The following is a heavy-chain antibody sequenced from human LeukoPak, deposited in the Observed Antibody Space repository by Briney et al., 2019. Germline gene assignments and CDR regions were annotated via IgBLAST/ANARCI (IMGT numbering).Heavy chain of an antibody. Sequence: SETLSLTCTVSGGSISSYYWSWIRQPPGKGLEWIGYIYYSGSTNYNPSLKSRVTISVDTSKNQFSLQLNSVTPEDTAVYYCARGGAGSFIYWGQGILVTVSS. J-gene: IGHJ4*02. V-gene: IGHV4-59*12. CDR1: GGSISSYY. D-gene: IGHD3-10*01. CDR3: ARGGAGSFIY. CDR2: IYYSGST.